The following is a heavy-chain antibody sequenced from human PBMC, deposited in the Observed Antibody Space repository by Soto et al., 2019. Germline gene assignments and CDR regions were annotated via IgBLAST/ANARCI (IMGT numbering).Heavy chain of an antibody. CDR2: ISRDGSNR. CDR3: ARSRSGAGADSFDF. CDR1: GFIFSRYA. J-gene: IGHJ4*02. D-gene: IGHD3-10*01. V-gene: IGHV3-30*04. Sequence: GWSLRLSCEASGFIFSRYAIHWVRQAPGKGLEWLAVISRDGSNRYYLDSVEGRFTISRDNSKNTLYLQMNSLREDDTALYYCARSRSGAGADSFDFWGQGTLVTVSS.